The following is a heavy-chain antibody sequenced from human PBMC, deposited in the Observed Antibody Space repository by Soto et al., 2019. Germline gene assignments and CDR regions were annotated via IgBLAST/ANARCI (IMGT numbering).Heavy chain of an antibody. CDR2: IIPILNST. V-gene: IGHV1-69*10. Sequence: SVKVSCKVSGSRFSNYVISWVRQAPGHGLEWLGRIIPILNSTKYAQSFQGRVTITADKSTSTASLELSSLRSDDTAVYYCAREGRGKKAGYNGLVSLGYWGQGTLVTVSS. CDR1: GSRFSNYV. D-gene: IGHD2-2*02. CDR3: AREGRGKKAGYNGLVSLGY. J-gene: IGHJ4*02.